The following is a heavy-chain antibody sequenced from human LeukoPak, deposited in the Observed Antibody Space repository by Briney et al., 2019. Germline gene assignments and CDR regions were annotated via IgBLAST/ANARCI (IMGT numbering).Heavy chain of an antibody. CDR2: ISYDGSNK. Sequence: PGGSLRLSCAASGFTFSSYAMYWVRQAPGKGLEWVAVISYDGSNKYYADSVKGRFTISRDNSKNTLYLQMNSLRAEDTAVYYCARGSPYSNSWFYFDYWGQGTLVTVSS. V-gene: IGHV3-30-3*01. D-gene: IGHD6-13*01. CDR3: ARGSPYSNSWFYFDY. J-gene: IGHJ4*02. CDR1: GFTFSSYA.